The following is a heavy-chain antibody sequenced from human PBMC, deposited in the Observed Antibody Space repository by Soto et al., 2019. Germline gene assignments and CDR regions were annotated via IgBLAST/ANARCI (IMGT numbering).Heavy chain of an antibody. CDR1: GGSISSGDYY. J-gene: IGHJ4*02. CDR2: IYYSGFT. V-gene: IGHV4-30-4*01. Sequence: QVQLQESGPGLVKPSQTLSLTCTVSGGSISSGDYYWSWIRQPPGKGLEWIGYIYYSGFTDYNPSLNSRLTMSVDTSKNQFSLKLSSVIAADTAVYYCARSDNYVPFDHWGQGTLVTVSS. D-gene: IGHD4-4*01. CDR3: ARSDNYVPFDH.